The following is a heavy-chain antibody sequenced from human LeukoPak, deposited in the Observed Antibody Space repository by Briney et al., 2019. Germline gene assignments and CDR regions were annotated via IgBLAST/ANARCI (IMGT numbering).Heavy chain of an antibody. Sequence: SQTLTLPCTVSGGSISSGGYYWSWIRQPPGKGLEGIGYIYHSGSTDYSPSLKSRVTISVDRSKNQFSLKLSSVTAADTAVYYGARVEYSSSCFDYWGQGTLVTVSS. CDR3: ARVEYSSSCFDY. D-gene: IGHD6-6*01. CDR2: IYHSGST. V-gene: IGHV4-30-2*01. J-gene: IGHJ4*02. CDR1: GGSISSGGYY.